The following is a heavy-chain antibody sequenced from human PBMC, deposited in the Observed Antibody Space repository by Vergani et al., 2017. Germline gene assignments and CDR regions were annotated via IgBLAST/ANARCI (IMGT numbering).Heavy chain of an antibody. D-gene: IGHD3-10*01. J-gene: IGHJ5*02. CDR2: INPSGSSA. Sequence: QVQLVQSGAEVKKPGASVKVSCKASGYSFTNYYMHWVRQAPGQGLEWLGIINPSGSSATYAQKFQGRITMTRDTSTTTVYMELSSLRSEDTAIYYCTRGYGSGNYYLLGSWDPWGQGTLVTVSS. CDR1: GYSFTNYY. V-gene: IGHV1-46*03. CDR3: TRGYGSGNYYLLGSWDP.